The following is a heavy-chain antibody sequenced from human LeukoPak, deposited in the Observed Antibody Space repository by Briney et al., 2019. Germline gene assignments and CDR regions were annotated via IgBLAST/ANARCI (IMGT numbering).Heavy chain of an antibody. J-gene: IGHJ2*01. CDR2: IRSKANSYAT. Sequence: PGGSLRLSCAASGFTFSGSAMHWVRQASGKGLEWAGRIRSKANSYATAYAASVKGRFTISRDDSKNTAYLQMNSLKTEDTAVYYCTRRGVVAALHYWYFDLWGRGTLVTVSS. CDR1: GFTFSGSA. D-gene: IGHD2-15*01. V-gene: IGHV3-73*01. CDR3: TRRGVVAALHYWYFDL.